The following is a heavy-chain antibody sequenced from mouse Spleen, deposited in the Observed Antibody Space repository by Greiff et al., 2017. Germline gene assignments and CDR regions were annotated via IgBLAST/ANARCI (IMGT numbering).Heavy chain of an antibody. CDR2: IDPSDSET. Sequence: QVQLKESGAELVRPGSSVKISCKASGYAFSSYWMNWVKQRPIQGLEWIGNIDPSDSETHYNQKFKDKATLTVDKSSSTAYMQLSSLTSEDSAVYYCARVYYYDGSSSFDYWGQGTTLTVSS. CDR3: ARVYYYDGSSSFDY. CDR1: GYAFSSYW. D-gene: IGHD1-1*01. J-gene: IGHJ2*01. V-gene: IGHV1-52*01.